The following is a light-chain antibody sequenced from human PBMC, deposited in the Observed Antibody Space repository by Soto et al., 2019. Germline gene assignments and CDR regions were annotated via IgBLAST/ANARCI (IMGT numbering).Light chain of an antibody. Sequence: QSALTQPASVSGSPGQSITISCTGTSSDVGGYKYVSWYQQYPGKAPKLMIYDVSNRPSGVSNRFSGSKSGNTASLIISGLQAEDEADYYCSSYTAGSTLVFGTGTKVTVL. CDR2: DVS. V-gene: IGLV2-14*01. CDR1: SSDVGGYKY. CDR3: SSYTAGSTLV. J-gene: IGLJ1*01.